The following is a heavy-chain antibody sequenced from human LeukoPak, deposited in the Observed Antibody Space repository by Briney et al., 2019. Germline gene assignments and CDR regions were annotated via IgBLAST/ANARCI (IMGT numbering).Heavy chain of an antibody. CDR3: ARDATYFDWLPDAFDI. J-gene: IGHJ3*02. V-gene: IGHV4-4*07. CDR1: GGSISSYY. Sequence: SETLSLTCTVSGGSISSYYWSWIRQPAGKGLEWIGRIYTSGSTNYNPSLKSRVTISVDKSKNQFSLKLSSVTAADTAVYYCARDATYFDWLPDAFDIWGQGTMVTVSS. D-gene: IGHD3-9*01. CDR2: IYTSGST.